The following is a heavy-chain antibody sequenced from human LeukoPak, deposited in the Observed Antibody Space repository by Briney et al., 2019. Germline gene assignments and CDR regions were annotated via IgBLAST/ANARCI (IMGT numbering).Heavy chain of an antibody. CDR1: GGTFSSYA. D-gene: IGHD3-10*02. Sequence: GASVKVSCKASGGTFSSYAISWVRQAPGQGLEWMGMISPSGGSTSYAQKFQGRVTMTRDTSTSTVYMELSSLRSEDTAVHFCASTRPGNVGFDIWGQGTMVTVSS. V-gene: IGHV1-46*01. CDR2: ISPSGGST. CDR3: ASTRPGNVGFDI. J-gene: IGHJ3*02.